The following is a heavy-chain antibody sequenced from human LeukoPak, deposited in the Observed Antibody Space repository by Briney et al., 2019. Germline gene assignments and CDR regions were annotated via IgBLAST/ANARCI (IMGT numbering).Heavy chain of an antibody. V-gene: IGHV3-53*01. D-gene: IGHD2-15*01. Sequence: GGSLRLSCAASGFIVSSNYMSWVRQAPGKGLEWVSVIYSGGSTYYADSAKGRFTISRDNSKNTLYLQMNSLRAEDTAVYYCAKTLRKERNIVVVVAASGMDVWGQGTTVTVSS. CDR1: GFIVSSNY. CDR3: AKTLRKERNIVVVVAASGMDV. CDR2: IYSGGST. J-gene: IGHJ6*02.